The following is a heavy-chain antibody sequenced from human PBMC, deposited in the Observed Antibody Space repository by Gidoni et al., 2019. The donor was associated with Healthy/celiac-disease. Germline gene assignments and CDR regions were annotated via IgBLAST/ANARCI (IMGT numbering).Heavy chain of an antibody. J-gene: IGHJ6*02. CDR1: GFTFDDYA. CDR2: ISWNSGSI. V-gene: IGHV3-9*01. D-gene: IGHD6-13*01. CDR3: AKDFYSSSWYRPTYYYYGMDV. Sequence: EVQLVESGGGLVQPGRSLRLSCAASGFTFDDYAMHWVRQAPGKGLEWVSGISWNSGSIGYADSVKGRFTISRDNAKNSLYLQMNSLRAEDTALYYCAKDFYSSSWYRPTYYYYGMDVWGQGTTVTVSS.